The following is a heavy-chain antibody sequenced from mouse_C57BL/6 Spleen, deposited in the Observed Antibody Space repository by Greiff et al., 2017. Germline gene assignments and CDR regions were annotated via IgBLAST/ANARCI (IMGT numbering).Heavy chain of an antibody. CDR3: ARVTAQATWAWFAY. D-gene: IGHD3-2*02. CDR2: INPGSGGT. J-gene: IGHJ3*01. CDR1: GYAFTNYL. Sequence: GQLQQSGAELVRPGTSVKVSCKASGYAFTNYLIEWVKQRPGQGLEWIGVINPGSGGTNYNEKFKGKATLTADKSSSAAYMQLSSLTSEDSAVYFCARVTAQATWAWFAYWGQGTLVTVAA. V-gene: IGHV1-54*01.